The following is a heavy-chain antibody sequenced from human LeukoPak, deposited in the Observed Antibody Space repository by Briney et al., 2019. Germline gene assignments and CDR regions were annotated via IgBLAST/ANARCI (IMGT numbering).Heavy chain of an antibody. J-gene: IGHJ4*02. CDR1: GGSISSGGYS. CDR3: ARRSQAMSASLDY. CDR2: IYHSGST. D-gene: IGHD2-2*01. Sequence: PSETLSLTCAVSGGSISSGGYSWSWTRQPPGKGLEWIGYIYHSGSTYYNPSLKSRVTISVDRSKNQFSLKLSSVTAADTAVYYCARRSQAMSASLDYWGQGTLVTVSS. V-gene: IGHV4-30-2*01.